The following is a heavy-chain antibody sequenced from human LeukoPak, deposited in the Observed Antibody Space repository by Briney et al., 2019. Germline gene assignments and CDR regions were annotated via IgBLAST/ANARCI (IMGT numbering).Heavy chain of an antibody. D-gene: IGHD6-13*01. V-gene: IGHV3-74*01. Sequence: GGSLRLSCAASGFTFNSYWMHWVRQAPGKGLVWVSRINSDGSSTSYADSVKGRFTISRDNAKNTLYLQMNSLRAEDTAVYYCARDGTGYSSSWDLDYWGHGTLVTVSS. CDR3: ARDGTGYSSSWDLDY. CDR1: GFTFNSYW. J-gene: IGHJ4*01. CDR2: INSDGSST.